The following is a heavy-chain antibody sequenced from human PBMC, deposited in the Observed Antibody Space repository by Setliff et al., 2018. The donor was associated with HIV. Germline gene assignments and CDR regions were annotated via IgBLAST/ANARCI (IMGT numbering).Heavy chain of an antibody. CDR1: GYTFSLYT. V-gene: IGHV1-18*01. D-gene: IGHD6-13*01. CDR2: ISPYSGKT. J-gene: IGHJ4*02. CDR3: ASVAAAGTFDY. Sequence: ASVKVSCKASGYTFSLYTISWVRQAPGQGLEWMGWISPYSGKTNYAQTLQGRVTMATDTSTSTAYMELRSLRSDDTAVYYCASVAAAGTFDYWGQGALVTVS.